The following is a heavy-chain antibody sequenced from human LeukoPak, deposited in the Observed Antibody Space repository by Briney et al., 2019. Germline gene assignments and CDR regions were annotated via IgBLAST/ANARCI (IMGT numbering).Heavy chain of an antibody. CDR1: GFTFSSYA. Sequence: PGGSLRLSCAASGFTFSSYAMSWVRQPPGKGLEWVSAISGSGATTYYADSVKGRFTISRDNSKNTLYLQMNSLRAEDTAVYYCAKGDPIAARPYDYWGQGTLVTVSS. J-gene: IGHJ4*02. V-gene: IGHV3-23*01. D-gene: IGHD6-6*01. CDR2: ISGSGATT. CDR3: AKGDPIAARPYDY.